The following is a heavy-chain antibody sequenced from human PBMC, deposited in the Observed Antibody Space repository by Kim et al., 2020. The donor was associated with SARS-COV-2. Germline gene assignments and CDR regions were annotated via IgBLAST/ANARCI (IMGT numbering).Heavy chain of an antibody. CDR2: ISDSGVKT. CDR1: GFPFSSYY. V-gene: IGHV3-23*01. D-gene: IGHD2-15*01. CDR3: ARACCSGGRCHHFDY. J-gene: IGHJ4*01. Sequence: GGSLRLSCAASGFPFSSYYMRWVRQAPGKGLEWVSTISDSGVKTYYADSVKGRFATSRDNSKNTLYLQMTSLRAEDTAVYYCARACCSGGRCHHFDYGG.